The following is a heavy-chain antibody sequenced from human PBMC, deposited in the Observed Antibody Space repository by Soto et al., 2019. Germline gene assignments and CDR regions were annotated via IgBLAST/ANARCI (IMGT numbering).Heavy chain of an antibody. D-gene: IGHD5-12*01. J-gene: IGHJ4*02. Sequence: QVQLVESGGGLVKPGGSLRLSCAASGFTFSDYYMSWIRQAPGKGLEWVSYISSSSSYTNYADSVKGRLPISRDNAKNTLYLQLSSLRAEDTAVYYCARDHHRYSGYDYVDYWGQGTLVTVSS. V-gene: IGHV3-11*05. CDR3: ARDHHRYSGYDYVDY. CDR2: ISSSSSYT. CDR1: GFTFSDYY.